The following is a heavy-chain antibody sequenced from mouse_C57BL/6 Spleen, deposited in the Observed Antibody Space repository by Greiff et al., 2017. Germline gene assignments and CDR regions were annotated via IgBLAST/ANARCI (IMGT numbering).Heavy chain of an antibody. V-gene: IGHV1-81*01. J-gene: IGHJ2*01. CDR1: GYTFTSYG. Sequence: QVHVKQSGAELARPGASVKLSCKASGYTFTSYGISWVKQRTGQGLEWIGEIYPRSGNTYYNEKFKGKATLTADKSSSTAYMELRSLTSEDSAVYFCAREWDYDEDYFDYWGQGTTLTVSS. CDR2: IYPRSGNT. D-gene: IGHD2-4*01. CDR3: AREWDYDEDYFDY.